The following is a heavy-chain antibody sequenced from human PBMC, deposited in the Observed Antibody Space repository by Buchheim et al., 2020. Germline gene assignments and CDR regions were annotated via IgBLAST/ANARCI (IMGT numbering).Heavy chain of an antibody. V-gene: IGHV3-33*01. D-gene: IGHD1-1*01. J-gene: IGHJ4*01. CDR3: ARTTGFAYLSEMDY. Sequence: QVQLVESVGSVVQPGRSLRLSCTASGFTFSSYGLHWVRQAPGKGLEWVAVIWYDGSNKYYADSVKGRFTISSDNSKNTLYLQMNSLRAENTAVYYCARTTGFAYLSEMDYWGQGT. CDR2: IWYDGSNK. CDR1: GFTFSSYG.